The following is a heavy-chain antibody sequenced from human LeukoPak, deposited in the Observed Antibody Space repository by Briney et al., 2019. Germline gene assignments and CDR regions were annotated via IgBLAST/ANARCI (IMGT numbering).Heavy chain of an antibody. J-gene: IGHJ4*02. CDR3: AKCRGSSWSDYFDY. CDR1: GFSLSRYA. V-gene: IGHV3-23*01. Sequence: GGSLRLSCAGSGFSLSRYAMSWVRKAPGKGLEWVSAISDSGGSTYYADSVKGRFTISRDNSRNTLYLQMNTLRAEDTAVYYCAKCRGSSWSDYFDYWGQGTLVTVSS. CDR2: ISDSGGST. D-gene: IGHD6-13*01.